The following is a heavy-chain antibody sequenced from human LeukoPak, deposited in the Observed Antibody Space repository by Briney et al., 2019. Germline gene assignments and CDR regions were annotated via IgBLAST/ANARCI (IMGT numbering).Heavy chain of an antibody. CDR2: IYTSGST. D-gene: IGHD6-13*01. J-gene: IGHJ5*02. V-gene: IGHV4-4*07. Sequence: SETLSLTCTVSCGSISSYYWSWIRQPAGKGLEWIGRIYTSGSTNYNPSLKSRVTMSVDTSKNQFSLKLSSVTAADTAVYYCAASSWYETWFDPWGQGTLVTVSS. CDR3: AASSWYETWFDP. CDR1: CGSISSYY.